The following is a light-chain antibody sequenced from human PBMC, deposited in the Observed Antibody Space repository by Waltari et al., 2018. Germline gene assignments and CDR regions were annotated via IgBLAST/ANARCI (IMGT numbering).Light chain of an antibody. Sequence: AIQLTQSPSSLSASVGDRVTITCRASQGISSALAWYQQKPGKAPKLLIYDASRLETGAPSRFSVSVSGTDFSLTISGLQPVDFATYHCQQFNTYPYTFGQGTKVEIK. V-gene: IGKV1-13*02. CDR3: QQFNTYPYT. CDR1: QGISSA. J-gene: IGKJ2*01. CDR2: DAS.